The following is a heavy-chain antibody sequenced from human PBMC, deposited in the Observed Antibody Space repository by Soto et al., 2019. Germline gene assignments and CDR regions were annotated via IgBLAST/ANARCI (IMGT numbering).Heavy chain of an antibody. CDR2: INTSGGSK. Sequence: QVQLVQSGAEVKKPGASVKVSCEASGYTFTNYYIHWVRQAPGQGFEWMAVINTSGGSKRYAQKFQGRVTMTRNTATSTVYMELSSLRSADMAVYYCAKTYCFHGGYYFDYWGQGTLVTV. CDR3: AKTYCFHGGYYFDY. V-gene: IGHV1-46*01. CDR1: GYTFTNYY. D-gene: IGHD3-16*01. J-gene: IGHJ4*02.